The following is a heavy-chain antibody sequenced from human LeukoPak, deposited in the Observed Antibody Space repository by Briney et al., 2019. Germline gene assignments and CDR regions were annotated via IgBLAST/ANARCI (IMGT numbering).Heavy chain of an antibody. V-gene: IGHV4-39*01. J-gene: IGHJ4*02. CDR2: IYYSGSI. Sequence: GSLRLSCAASGFTFSNYYMNWIRQPPGKGLEWIGSIYYSGSIYYNPSLKSRVTISVDTSKNQFSLKLTSVTAADTAVYYCARQRGYCSGGSCYGMFDYWGQGTLVTVSS. CDR3: ARQRGYCSGGSCYGMFDY. D-gene: IGHD2-15*01. CDR1: GFTFSNYY.